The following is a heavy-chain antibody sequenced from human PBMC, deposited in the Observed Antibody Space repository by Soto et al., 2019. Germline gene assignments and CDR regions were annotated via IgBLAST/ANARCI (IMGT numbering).Heavy chain of an antibody. CDR1: GYTFSSSP. CDR3: SRDEGVASGN. CDR2: INTANDDT. J-gene: IGHJ4*02. Sequence: ASVKLSCKASGYTFSSSPLHWVRQAPGQRPEWMGWINTANDDTKYSQKFQDRVTLTRDTSASTAYMEVSSLTPEDTAVDYGSRDEGVASGNWGQGTLVAVAS. V-gene: IGHV1-3*04. D-gene: IGHD5-12*01.